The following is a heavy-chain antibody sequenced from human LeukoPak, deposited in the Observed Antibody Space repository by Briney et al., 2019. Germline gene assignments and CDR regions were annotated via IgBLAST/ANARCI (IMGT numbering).Heavy chain of an antibody. Sequence: GGSLRLSCAASGFTFSSYAMSWVRQAPGKGLEWVSAISGSGGSTYYADSVKGRFTISRDNPKNTLYLQMNSLRAEDTAVYYCAKDSGDYCSGGSCYPSGFPYWGQGTLVTVSS. CDR2: ISGSGGST. V-gene: IGHV3-23*01. CDR1: GFTFSSYA. CDR3: AKDSGDYCSGGSCYPSGFPY. D-gene: IGHD2-15*01. J-gene: IGHJ4*02.